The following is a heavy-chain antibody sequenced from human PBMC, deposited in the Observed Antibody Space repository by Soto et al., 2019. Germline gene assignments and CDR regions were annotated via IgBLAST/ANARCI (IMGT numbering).Heavy chain of an antibody. D-gene: IGHD3-10*01. CDR3: ARGGSKLNITMVRGVISFDP. V-gene: IGHV4-34*01. CDR2: INHSGST. J-gene: IGHJ5*02. CDR1: GGSFSGYY. Sequence: PSETLSLTCAVYGGSFSGYYWSWIRQPPGKGLEWIGEINHSGSTNYNPSLKSRVTISVDTSKNQFSLKLSSVTAADTAVYYCARGGSKLNITMVRGVISFDPWGQGTLVTVSS.